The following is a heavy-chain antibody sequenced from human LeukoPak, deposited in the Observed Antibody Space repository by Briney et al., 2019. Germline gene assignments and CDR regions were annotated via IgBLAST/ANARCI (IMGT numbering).Heavy chain of an antibody. J-gene: IGHJ4*02. CDR2: ISGSGGST. D-gene: IGHD3-3*01. V-gene: IGHV3-23*01. CDR1: GFTFSSYA. Sequence: PGGSLRLSCAASGFTFSSYAMSWVRQAPGKGLEWVSAISGSGGSTYYADSVKGRFTISRVNSKNTLYLQMNSLRAEDTAVHYCAKDHLSGYYDFWSGLFDYWGQGTLVTVSS. CDR3: AKDHLSGYYDFWSGLFDY.